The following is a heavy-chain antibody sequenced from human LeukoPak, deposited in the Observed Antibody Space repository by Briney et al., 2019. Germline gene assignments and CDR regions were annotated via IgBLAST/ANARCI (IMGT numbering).Heavy chain of an antibody. Sequence: GGSLRLSCAASGFTFSSYAMSWVRQAPGKGLEWVSAISGSGGSTYYADSVKGRFTISRDNSKNTVYLQVNSLRAEDTAVFYCAKDRAWLQFWSWGQGTLVTVSS. CDR1: GFTFSSYA. CDR2: ISGSGGST. V-gene: IGHV3-23*01. D-gene: IGHD5-18*01. J-gene: IGHJ4*02. CDR3: AKDRAWLQFWS.